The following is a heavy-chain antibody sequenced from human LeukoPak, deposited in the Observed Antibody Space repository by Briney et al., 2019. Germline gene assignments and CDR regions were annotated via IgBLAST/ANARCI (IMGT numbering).Heavy chain of an antibody. CDR2: IKDDGSEK. CDR1: GFTFSSYW. V-gene: IGHV3-7*01. J-gene: IGHJ5*02. CDR3: ARRGTYQNWFDP. D-gene: IGHD3-16*01. Sequence: PGGSLRLSCAASGFTFSSYWMSWVRQAPGKGLEWVATIKDDGSEKFYVDSVSGRFTISRDNAKNSLYLQMNSLRAEDTAVYYCARRGTYQNWFDPWGQGTLVTVSS.